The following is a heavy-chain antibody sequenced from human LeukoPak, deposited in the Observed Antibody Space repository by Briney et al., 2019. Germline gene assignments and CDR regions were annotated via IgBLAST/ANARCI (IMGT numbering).Heavy chain of an antibody. V-gene: IGHV1-18*01. J-gene: IGHJ4*02. CDR1: GYTFTSYG. CDR3: ARASIAVTGTPFDY. Sequence: ASVKVSCKASGYTFTSYGISWVRQAPGQGLEWMGWISAYNGNTNYAQKLQGRVTMTTDTSTSTAYMELRSLKSDDTAVYYCARASIAVTGTPFDYWGQGTLVTVSS. D-gene: IGHD6-19*01. CDR2: ISAYNGNT.